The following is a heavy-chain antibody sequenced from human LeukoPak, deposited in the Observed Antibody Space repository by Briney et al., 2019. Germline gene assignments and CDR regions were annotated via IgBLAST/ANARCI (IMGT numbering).Heavy chain of an antibody. Sequence: PSETLSLTCTVSGGSISSGGYYWSWIRQRPGKGLEWIGHIAESGNTYYSPSLKSRVTISVDTSKNQFSLKLSSVTAADTAVYYCARVDYYPSGTLNWFDPWGQGTQVTVSS. CDR3: ARVDYYPSGTLNWFDP. J-gene: IGHJ5*02. CDR2: IAESGNT. D-gene: IGHD3-10*01. V-gene: IGHV4-31*03. CDR1: GGSISSGGYY.